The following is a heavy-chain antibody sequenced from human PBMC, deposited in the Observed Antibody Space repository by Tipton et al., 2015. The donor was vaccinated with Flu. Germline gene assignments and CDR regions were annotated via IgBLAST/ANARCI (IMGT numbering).Heavy chain of an antibody. D-gene: IGHD3-10*01. J-gene: IGHJ4*02. Sequence: TLSLTCSVSGDSIGSRYSWAWIRQPPGKGLEWIGNVHQSGNTYYNPSLKSRVAISLDTFNNQFSLKLTSVTAADTAVYFCVTTTYYYGSGSHDFWGQGTLVTVSS. CDR1: GDSIGSRYS. CDR2: VHQSGNT. CDR3: VTTTYYYGSGSHDF. V-gene: IGHV4-38-2*01.